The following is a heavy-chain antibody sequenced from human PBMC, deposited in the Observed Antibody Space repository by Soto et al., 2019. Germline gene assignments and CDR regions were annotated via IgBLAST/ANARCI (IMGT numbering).Heavy chain of an antibody. CDR2: IYSGGST. CDR3: ARDPGPYSSPTY. J-gene: IGHJ4*02. V-gene: IGHV3-66*01. D-gene: IGHD6-13*01. CDR1: GFTVSSNY. Sequence: LRLSCAASGFTVSSNYMSWVRQAPGKGLEWVSVIYSGGSTYYADSVKGRFTISRDNSKNTLYLQMNSLRAEDTAVYYCARDPGPYSSPTYWGQGTLVTSPQ.